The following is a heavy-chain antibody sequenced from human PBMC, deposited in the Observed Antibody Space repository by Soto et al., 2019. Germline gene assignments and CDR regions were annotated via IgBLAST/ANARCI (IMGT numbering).Heavy chain of an antibody. CDR3: AKGGSGFPQGDY. Sequence: EVQLLESGGGLVQPGGSLRLSCAASGFTFSSYAMSWVRQAPGKGLKWVSAISGSGGRTYYADSVKGRFTISRDNSKNTLYLQMNSLRADDTAVYYCAKGGSGFPQGDYRGQGTLVTVSS. CDR2: ISGSGGRT. J-gene: IGHJ4*02. CDR1: GFTFSSYA. D-gene: IGHD5-12*01. V-gene: IGHV3-23*01.